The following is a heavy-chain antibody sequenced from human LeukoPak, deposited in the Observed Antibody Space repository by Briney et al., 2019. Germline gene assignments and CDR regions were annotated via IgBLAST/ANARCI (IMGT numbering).Heavy chain of an antibody. Sequence: SETLSLTCAVYGGSFSGYYWSWIRQPPGKGLEWIGEINHSGSTNYNPSLKSRVTISVDTSKNQFSLKLSSVTAADTAVYHCARGLYFDYWGQGTLVTVSS. V-gene: IGHV4-34*01. CDR3: ARGLYFDY. CDR2: INHSGST. CDR1: GGSFSGYY. J-gene: IGHJ4*02.